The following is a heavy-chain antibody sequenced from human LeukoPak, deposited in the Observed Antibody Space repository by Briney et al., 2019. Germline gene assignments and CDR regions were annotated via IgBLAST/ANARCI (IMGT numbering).Heavy chain of an antibody. J-gene: IGHJ3*02. CDR3: ARDRLGYYYDSSGYYVGAFDI. Sequence: GASVKVSCKASGYTFTGYYMHWVRQAPGQGLEWMGWINPNSGGTNYAQKFQGRVTMTRDTSISTAYMELSRLRSDDTAVYYCARDRLGYYYDSSGYYVGAFDIWGQGTMVTVSS. CDR1: GYTFTGYY. D-gene: IGHD3-22*01. CDR2: INPNSGGT. V-gene: IGHV1-2*02.